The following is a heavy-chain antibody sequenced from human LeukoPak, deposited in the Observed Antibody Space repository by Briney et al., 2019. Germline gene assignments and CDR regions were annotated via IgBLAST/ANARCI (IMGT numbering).Heavy chain of an antibody. V-gene: IGHV6-1*01. CDR3: ARRLTQYDCFDP. J-gene: IGHJ5*02. Sequence: SQTPSLTCAISGDSVSSNSVTWNWIRQSPSRGLEWLGRTYYRSTWYNDYAVSVRGRITVNPDTSKNQFSLHLNSVTPEDTAVYYCARRLTQYDCFDPWGQGILVTVSS. CDR1: GDSVSSNSVT. CDR2: TYYRSTWYN. D-gene: IGHD2-2*01.